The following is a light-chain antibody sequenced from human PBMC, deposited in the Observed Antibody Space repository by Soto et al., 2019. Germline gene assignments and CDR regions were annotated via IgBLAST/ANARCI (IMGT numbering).Light chain of an antibody. Sequence: DIQLTQSPSFLSASVGDRVTITCRASQGISSYLAWYQQKPGKAPKLLMYAASTLQSGVPSRFSGSGSGTEFTLTISSLQPEDFATYYCQQLNSYQYTFGQGTKLETK. J-gene: IGKJ2*01. V-gene: IGKV1-9*01. CDR2: AAS. CDR1: QGISSY. CDR3: QQLNSYQYT.